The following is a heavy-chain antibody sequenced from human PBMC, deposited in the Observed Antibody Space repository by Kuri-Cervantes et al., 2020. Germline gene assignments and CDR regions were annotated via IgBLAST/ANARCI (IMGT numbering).Heavy chain of an antibody. J-gene: IGHJ2*01. D-gene: IGHD3-10*01. CDR3: ARGAGAMVRGVIPRYFDL. V-gene: IGHV1-3*01. Sequence: ASVKVSCKASGYTFTSYYMHWVRQAPGQRLEWMGWINAGNGNTKYSQKFQGRVTMTRDTSARTAYMELSSLSSDDTAVYYCARGAGAMVRGVIPRYFDLWGRGTLVTVSS. CDR1: GYTFTSYY. CDR2: INAGNGNT.